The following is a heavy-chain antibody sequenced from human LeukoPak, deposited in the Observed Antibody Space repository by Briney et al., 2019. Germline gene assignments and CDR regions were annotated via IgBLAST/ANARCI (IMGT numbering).Heavy chain of an antibody. V-gene: IGHV1-69*05. D-gene: IGHD2-2*01. J-gene: IGHJ6*03. CDR1: GGTFSSYA. CDR2: IIPIFGTA. CDR3: ARHQGLYCSSTSCYAPYYYYMDV. Sequence: SVKVSCKASGGTFSSYAISWLRQAPGQGLEWMGGIIPIFGTANYAQKFQGRVTITTDESTSKAYKELSSLRSEDTAVYYCARHQGLYCSSTSCYAPYYYYMDVWGKGTTVTVSS.